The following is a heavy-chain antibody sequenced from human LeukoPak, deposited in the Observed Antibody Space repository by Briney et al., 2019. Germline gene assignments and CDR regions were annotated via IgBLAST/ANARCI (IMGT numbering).Heavy chain of an antibody. V-gene: IGHV3-7*01. CDR1: GFTFSSYW. J-gene: IGHJ4*02. D-gene: IGHD6-19*01. CDR3: ARDFEISSG. CDR2: IKQDESEK. Sequence: GGSLRLSCVASGFTFSSYWMSWVRKAPGKGLEWVANIKQDESEKYYVDSVKGRFTISRDKAKNSLYLQMNSLRAEDTAVYYCARDFEISSGWGQGTLVTVSS.